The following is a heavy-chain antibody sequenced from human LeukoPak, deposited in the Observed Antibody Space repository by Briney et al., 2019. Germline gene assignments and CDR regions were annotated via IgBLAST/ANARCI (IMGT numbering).Heavy chain of an antibody. CDR3: ARSTGEWFDP. V-gene: IGHV1-8*01. Sequence: ASVKVSCKASGYTFTSYDTNWVRQATGQGVEWMGWMNPNSGNTGYAQKFQGRVTMTRNTSISTAYMELSSLRSEDTAVYYCARSTGEWFDPWGQGTLVTVSS. D-gene: IGHD3-16*01. CDR2: MNPNSGNT. CDR1: GYTFTSYD. J-gene: IGHJ5*02.